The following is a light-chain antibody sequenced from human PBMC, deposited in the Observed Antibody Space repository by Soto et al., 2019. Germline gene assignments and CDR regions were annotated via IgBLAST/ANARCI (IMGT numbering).Light chain of an antibody. J-gene: IGKJ2*01. V-gene: IGKV3-20*01. Sequence: IALTQSPGTLSLSPGERATLSCRASQGVSSNYVAWYQHKPGQAPRLLIHGASIRATGIPDRFSGSGSGTDFTLTISRLEPEDFAVYYCHQYGTLPYAFGQGTKLQIK. CDR2: GAS. CDR1: QGVSSNY. CDR3: HQYGTLPYA.